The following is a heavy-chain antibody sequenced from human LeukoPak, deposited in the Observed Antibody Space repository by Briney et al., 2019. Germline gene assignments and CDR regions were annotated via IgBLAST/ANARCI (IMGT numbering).Heavy chain of an antibody. CDR1: GFTFSSYA. CDR2: ISYDGSNK. D-gene: IGHD3-9*01. V-gene: IGHV3-30*14. Sequence: QPGRSLRLSCAASGFTFSSYAMHWVRQAPGKGLEWVAVISYDGSNKYYADSVKGRFTISRDNSKNTLSLQMNSLRAEDTAVYYCVSHNDPSTSYSFDYWGQGTLVTVSS. J-gene: IGHJ4*02. CDR3: VSHNDPSTSYSFDY.